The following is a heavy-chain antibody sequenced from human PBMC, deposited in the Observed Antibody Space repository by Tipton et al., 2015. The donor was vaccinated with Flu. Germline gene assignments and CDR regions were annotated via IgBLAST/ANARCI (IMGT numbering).Heavy chain of an antibody. V-gene: IGHV3-11*01. J-gene: IGHJ3*02. D-gene: IGHD3-22*01. CDR3: ARDSQYYDSSGYYPDAFDI. CDR1: GFTFSDYY. Sequence: SLRLSCAASGFTFSDYYMSWIRQAPGKGLEWVSYISSSGSTIYYADSMKGRFTISRDNAKNSLYLQMNSLRAEDTAVYYCARDSQYYDSSGYYPDAFDIWGQGTMVTVSS. CDR2: ISSSGSTI.